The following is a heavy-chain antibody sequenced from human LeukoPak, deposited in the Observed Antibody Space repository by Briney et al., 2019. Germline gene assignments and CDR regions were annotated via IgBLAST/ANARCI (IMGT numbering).Heavy chain of an antibody. CDR2: ISAYNGNT. CDR3: ARGKYMDSGRYGVLDSGSYNFFDY. J-gene: IGHJ4*02. CDR1: GYTFTSYG. Sequence: ASVKVSCKASGYTFTSYGISWVRQAPGQGLEWMGWISAYNGNTNYAQKLQGRVTMTTDTSTSTAYMELRSLRSDDTAVYYCARGKYMDSGRYGVLDSGSYNFFDYWGQGTLVTVSS. D-gene: IGHD3-10*01. V-gene: IGHV1-18*01.